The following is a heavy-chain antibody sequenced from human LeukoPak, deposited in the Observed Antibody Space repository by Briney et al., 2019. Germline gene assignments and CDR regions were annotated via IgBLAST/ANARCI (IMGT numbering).Heavy chain of an antibody. D-gene: IGHD3-10*01. CDR3: AKGGYFYGSGTPTPFDY. J-gene: IGHJ4*02. Sequence: SVKVSCKASGGTFSSYAISWVRQAPGQGLEWMGGIIPIFGTANYAQKFQGRVTITADKSTSTAYMELSSLRSDDTAVYYCAKGGYFYGSGTPTPFDYWGQGTLVTVSS. CDR1: GGTFSSYA. CDR2: IIPIFGTA. V-gene: IGHV1-69*06.